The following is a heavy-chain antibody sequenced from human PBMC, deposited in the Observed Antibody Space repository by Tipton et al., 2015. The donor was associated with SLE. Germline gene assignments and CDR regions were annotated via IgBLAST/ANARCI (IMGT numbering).Heavy chain of an antibody. CDR3: ARQWSSGYYADY. CDR2: INHNGNT. J-gene: IGHJ4*02. Sequence: LRLSCTVYGGSFNRYYWGWIRQSPGKGLEWIGEINHNGNTNYNPSLKSRVTIAVDTSKNEFSLRLSSVTAADTASYFCARQWSSGYYADYWGQGTLVTVSS. CDR1: GGSFNRYY. D-gene: IGHD3-22*01. V-gene: IGHV4-34*01.